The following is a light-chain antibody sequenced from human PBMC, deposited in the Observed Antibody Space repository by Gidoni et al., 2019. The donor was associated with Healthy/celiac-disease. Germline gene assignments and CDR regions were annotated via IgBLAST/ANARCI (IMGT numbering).Light chain of an antibody. J-gene: IGKJ2*01. V-gene: IGKV3-11*01. Sequence: EIVLTQSPATLSLSPGERATLACRASQSVSSYLAWYQQKPGQAPRLLIYDASNRATGIPARFSGSGSGTDFTLTISSLEPEDFAVYYCQQPSRRYTFGQGTKLEIK. CDR1: QSVSSY. CDR2: DAS. CDR3: QQPSRRYT.